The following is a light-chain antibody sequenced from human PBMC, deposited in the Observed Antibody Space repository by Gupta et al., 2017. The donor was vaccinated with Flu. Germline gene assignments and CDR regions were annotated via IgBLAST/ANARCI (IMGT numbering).Light chain of an antibody. J-gene: IGLJ2*01. CDR1: SSDIGGFNY. Sequence: QSALTQPASVSGSPGPSITLSCTGSSSDIGGFNYVSWYQQHPGKAPKLMIYEVSDRPLGVSNRFSASKTGNTASLTISRLQAEDEADYHCSSYTTNGTIIFGGGTKVTVL. CDR3: SSYTTNGTII. CDR2: EVS. V-gene: IGLV2-14*01.